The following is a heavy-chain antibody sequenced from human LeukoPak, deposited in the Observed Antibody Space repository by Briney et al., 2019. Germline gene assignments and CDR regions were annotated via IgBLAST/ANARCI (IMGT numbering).Heavy chain of an antibody. J-gene: IGHJ4*02. CDR3: ARVVTGTTFRFDY. CDR2: IYSGGGT. V-gene: IGHV3-53*01. Sequence: HPGGSLRLSCAASGFTFSSYSMNWVRQAPGKGLEWVSVIYSGGGTYYADSVKGRFTISRDNSKNTLFLQMNSLRAEDTAVYYCARVVTGTTFRFDYWGQGTLVTVSS. D-gene: IGHD1-20*01. CDR1: GFTFSSYS.